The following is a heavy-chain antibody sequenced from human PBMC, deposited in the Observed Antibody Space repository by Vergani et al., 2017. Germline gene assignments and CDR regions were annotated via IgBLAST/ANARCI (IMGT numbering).Heavy chain of an antibody. CDR2: ISWNSGST. J-gene: IGHJ4*02. D-gene: IGHD2-2*01. Sequence: EVQLVESGGGLVQPGRSLRLSCAGTGFTFGDYGMHWVRQGPGKGLEWVSGISWNSGSTDYAESVKGRFTISRDNSKNSLYLQMNSLRAEDTALYYCAKGETSWYYFDYWGQGTLVTVSS. CDR3: AKGETSWYYFDY. CDR1: GFTFGDYG. V-gene: IGHV3-9*01.